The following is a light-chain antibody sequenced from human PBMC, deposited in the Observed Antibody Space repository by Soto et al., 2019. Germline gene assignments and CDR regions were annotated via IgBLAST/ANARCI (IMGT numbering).Light chain of an antibody. V-gene: IGKV1-5*01. J-gene: IGKJ4*01. CDR2: DVS. Sequence: DIQMTQSPSTLSASVGDRVTITSRASQSVSNSLAWYQQRPGKAPKLLIFDVSILESGVPSRFSGSGSGTEYTFTISSLQPDDFGTYYCQQYNTYALTFGGGTKVDIK. CDR3: QQYNTYALT. CDR1: QSVSNS.